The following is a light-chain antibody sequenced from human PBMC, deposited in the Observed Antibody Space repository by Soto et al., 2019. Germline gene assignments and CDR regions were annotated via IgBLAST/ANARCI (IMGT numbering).Light chain of an antibody. CDR3: QSYDSGLTDSYL. J-gene: IGLJ1*01. Sequence: QSVLTQPPSVSGAPGRTVTISCTGSDSNIGADFNVHWYQHLPGSAPKLLIYSNNRRPSGVPDRFSGSQSGSSASLAISGLQAEDEGDYYCQSYDSGLTDSYLFGTGTKVTVL. CDR2: SNN. CDR1: DSNIGADFN. V-gene: IGLV1-40*01.